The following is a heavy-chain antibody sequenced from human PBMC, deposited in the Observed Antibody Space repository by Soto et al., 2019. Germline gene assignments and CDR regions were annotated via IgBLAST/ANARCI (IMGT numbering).Heavy chain of an antibody. D-gene: IGHD6-19*01. Sequence: EVQLVESGGGLVQPGRSLRLSCAASGFTFDDYAMHWVRQAPGKGLEWASGISWNSGSIGYADSVKGRFTISRDNAKNSLYLQMNSLRAEDTALYYCAKDSEQWLGTNGYWGQGTLCTVSS. CDR3: AKDSEQWLGTNGY. J-gene: IGHJ4*02. CDR1: GFTFDDYA. V-gene: IGHV3-9*01. CDR2: ISWNSGSI.